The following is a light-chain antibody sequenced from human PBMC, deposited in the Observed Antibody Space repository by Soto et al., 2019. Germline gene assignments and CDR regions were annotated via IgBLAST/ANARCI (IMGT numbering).Light chain of an antibody. J-gene: IGLJ3*02. CDR3: ATWDDSLSGRV. CDR1: SSNIGSNY. Sequence: QAVVTQPPSASGTPGQRVTISCSGSSSNIGSNYVYWYQQLPGTAPKLLISVNNQRPSGVPDRFSGSKSGTSASLAISGLRSEDEADYYCATWDDSLSGRVFGGGTKLTVL. CDR2: VNN. V-gene: IGLV1-47*01.